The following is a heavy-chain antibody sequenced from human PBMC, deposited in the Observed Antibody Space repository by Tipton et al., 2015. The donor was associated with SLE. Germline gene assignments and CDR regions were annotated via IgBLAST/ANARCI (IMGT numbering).Heavy chain of an antibody. CDR2: ISGSGGST. Sequence: SLRLSCAASGFTFHTYAMNWVRQAPGKGLEWVSGISGSGGSTYYADSVKGRFTISRDNSKNTLYLQMNSLRAEDTALYYCAKTRGYYYYYGMDVWGQGTTVTVSS. V-gene: IGHV3-23*01. CDR3: AKTRGYYYYYGMDV. CDR1: GFTFHTYA. J-gene: IGHJ6*02.